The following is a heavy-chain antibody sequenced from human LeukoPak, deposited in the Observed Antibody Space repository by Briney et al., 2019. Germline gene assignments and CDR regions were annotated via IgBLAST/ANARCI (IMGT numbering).Heavy chain of an antibody. Sequence: GGSLRLSCAASGFTVSSNYMSWVRQAPGKGLEWVSIIYSGGSTFYADSVKGRFTISRDNSKNTMYLQMNSLRAEDTAVYYCARGGSYLSAFDIWGQGTMVTVSS. CDR2: IYSGGST. CDR3: ARGGSYLSAFDI. D-gene: IGHD1-26*01. J-gene: IGHJ3*02. CDR1: GFTVSSNY. V-gene: IGHV3-53*01.